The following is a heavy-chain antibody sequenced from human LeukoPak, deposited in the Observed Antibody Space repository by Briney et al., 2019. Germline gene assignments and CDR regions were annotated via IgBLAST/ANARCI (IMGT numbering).Heavy chain of an antibody. D-gene: IGHD2-2*01. CDR3: AKDPSPRRVCSSTSCYQPKGDY. CDR2: FDPEDGET. CDR1: GYTLTELS. Sequence: ASVKVSCKVSGYTLTELSMHWVRQAPGKGLEWMGGFDPEDGETIYAQKFQGRVTMTEDTSTDTAYMELSSLRSEDTAVYYCAKDPSPRRVCSSTSCYQPKGDYWGQGTLVTVSS. J-gene: IGHJ4*02. V-gene: IGHV1-24*01.